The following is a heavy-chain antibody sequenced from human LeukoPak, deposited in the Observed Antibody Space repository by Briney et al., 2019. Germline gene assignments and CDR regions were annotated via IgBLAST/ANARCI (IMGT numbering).Heavy chain of an antibody. CDR2: IIPIFGTA. Sequence: GASVKVSCKASGYTFSSYAISWVRQAPGQGLEWMGGIIPIFGTANYAQKFQGRVTITTDESTSTAYMELSSLRSEDTAVYYCARGSRGSSWSIFDYWGQGTLVTVSS. V-gene: IGHV1-69*05. CDR3: ARGSRGSSWSIFDY. CDR1: GYTFSSYA. D-gene: IGHD6-13*01. J-gene: IGHJ4*02.